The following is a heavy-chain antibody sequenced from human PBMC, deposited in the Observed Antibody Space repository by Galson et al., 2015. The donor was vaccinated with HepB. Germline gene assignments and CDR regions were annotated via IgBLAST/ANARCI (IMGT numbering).Heavy chain of an antibody. CDR3: ARVEYCSSTSCYGDDY. Sequence: QSGAEVKKPGESLRISCKGSGYSFTSYWISWVRQMPGKGLEWMGRIDPSDSYTNYSPSFQGHVTISADKSISTAYLQWSSLKASDTAMYYCARVEYCSSTSCYGDDYWGQGTLVTVSS. D-gene: IGHD2-2*01. J-gene: IGHJ4*02. CDR1: GYSFTSYW. CDR2: IDPSDSYT. V-gene: IGHV5-10-1*01.